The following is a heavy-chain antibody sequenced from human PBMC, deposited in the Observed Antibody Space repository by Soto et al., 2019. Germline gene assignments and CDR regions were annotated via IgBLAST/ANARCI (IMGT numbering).Heavy chain of an antibody. CDR2: IWYDGSNK. D-gene: IGHD4-17*01. J-gene: IGHJ6*02. V-gene: IGHV3-33*01. CDR3: ARAILTVTPYYYGMDV. CDR1: GFTFSSYG. Sequence: QVQLVESGGGVVQPGRSLRLSCAASGFTFSSYGMHWVRQAPGKGLEWVAVIWYDGSNKYYADSVKGRFTISRDNSKNPLHMQMNSLRAEDTAVYYCARAILTVTPYYYGMDVWGQGTTVTVSS.